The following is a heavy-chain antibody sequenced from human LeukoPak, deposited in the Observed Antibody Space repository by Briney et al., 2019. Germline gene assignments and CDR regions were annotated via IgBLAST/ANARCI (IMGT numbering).Heavy chain of an antibody. D-gene: IGHD2-2*01. CDR2: ITASGAST. V-gene: IGHV3-23*01. CDR1: GFSFSNYA. Sequence: PGGSLRLSCAASGFSFSNYALTWVRQAPGKGLEWVSHITASGASTYYGDSAKGRFSISRDNSKNILYLQMNSLKAEDTAVYYCASDLPRDTRGFDSWGQGTLVTVSS. CDR3: ASDLPRDTRGFDS. J-gene: IGHJ4*02.